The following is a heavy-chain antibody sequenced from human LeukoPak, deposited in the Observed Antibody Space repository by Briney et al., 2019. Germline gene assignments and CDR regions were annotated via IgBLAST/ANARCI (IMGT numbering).Heavy chain of an antibody. CDR3: ARHVLRFLEWLFHFDY. V-gene: IGHV3-23*01. CDR2: ISGSGGST. D-gene: IGHD3-3*01. Sequence: GGSLRLSCAASGFTFSSYAMSWVRQAPGKGLEWVSAISGSGGSTYYADSVKGRFTISRDNSKNPLYLQMNSLRAEDTAVYYCARHVLRFLEWLFHFDYWGQGTLVTVSS. CDR1: GFTFSSYA. J-gene: IGHJ4*02.